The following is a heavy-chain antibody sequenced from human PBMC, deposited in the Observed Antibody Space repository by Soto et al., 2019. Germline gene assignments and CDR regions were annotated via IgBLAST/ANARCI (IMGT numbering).Heavy chain of an antibody. J-gene: IGHJ4*02. CDR1: GFTFNDFE. V-gene: IGHV3-48*03. Sequence: EVQLLESGGGLVQPGGSLRLSCGVSGFTFNDFEMNWVRQAPGKGPEWLAYIDGSGATKKYADSVRGRFTISRDNPNNSLFLQMSSLSAADTAIYYCARGFVRFNYWGQGTLVSVSS. CDR3: ARGFVRFNY. CDR2: IDGSGATK.